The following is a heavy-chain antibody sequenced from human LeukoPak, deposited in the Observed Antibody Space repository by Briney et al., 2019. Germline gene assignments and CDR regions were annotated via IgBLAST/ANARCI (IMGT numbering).Heavy chain of an antibody. CDR2: IYYSGST. J-gene: IGHJ4*02. Sequence: SETLSLTCTVSGGSISSSSYYWGWIRQPPGKGLEWIGSIYYSGSTYYNPSLKSRVTISVDTSKNQFSLKLSSVTAADTAVYYCASSGYSSGYTKFDYWGQGTLVTVSS. D-gene: IGHD3-22*01. V-gene: IGHV4-39*07. CDR3: ASSGYSSGYTKFDY. CDR1: GGSISSSSYY.